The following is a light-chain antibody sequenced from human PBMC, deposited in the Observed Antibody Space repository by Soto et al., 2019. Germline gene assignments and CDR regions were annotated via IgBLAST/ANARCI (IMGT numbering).Light chain of an antibody. CDR2: LGS. J-gene: IGKJ3*01. V-gene: IGKV2-28*01. Sequence: DIVMTQSPLSLPVTPGESASISCRSSQSLLHSDGYNYLDWYLQKPGQSPQLLIYLGSNRASGVPDRVSGSGSGTDFTLKISRVEAEDVGMYGCMQGLLKPLPVGPGPKVGIK. CDR1: QSLLHSDGYNY. CDR3: MQGLLKPLP.